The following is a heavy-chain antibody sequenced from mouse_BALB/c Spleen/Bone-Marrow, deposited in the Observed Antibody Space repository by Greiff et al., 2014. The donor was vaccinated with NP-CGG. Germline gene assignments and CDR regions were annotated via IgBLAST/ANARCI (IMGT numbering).Heavy chain of an antibody. CDR1: GYVFTDFL. CDR3: ARSRDYYDNNSFAY. D-gene: IGHD1-1*01. J-gene: IGHJ3*01. Sequence: VNLVESGAELVRPGTSLKVSCQASGYVFTDFLLEWVKQRPGQGLEWVGVINPGSGGTNYNEKFKDKATLTADRSSSTAYMQLSSLTSDDSAVYLCARSRDYYDNNSFAYWGQGTLVTVSA. CDR2: INPGSGGT. V-gene: IGHV1-54*03.